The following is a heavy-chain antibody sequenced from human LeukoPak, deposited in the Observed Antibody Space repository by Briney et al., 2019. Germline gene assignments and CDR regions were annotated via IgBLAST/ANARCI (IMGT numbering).Heavy chain of an antibody. V-gene: IGHV1-24*01. CDR3: AVGGIAAAGLYYYYMDV. D-gene: IGHD6-13*01. CDR1: GYTLTELS. CDR2: FDPEDGET. J-gene: IGHJ6*03. Sequence: ASVKVSCKVSGYTLTELSMHWVRQAPGKGLEWMGGFDPEDGETLYAQKFQGRVTMTEDTSTDTAYMELSSLRSEDTAVYYCAVGGIAAAGLYYYYMDVWGKGTTVTVSS.